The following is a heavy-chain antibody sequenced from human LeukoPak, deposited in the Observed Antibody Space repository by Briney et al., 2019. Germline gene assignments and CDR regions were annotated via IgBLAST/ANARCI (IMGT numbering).Heavy chain of an antibody. V-gene: IGHV3-30*04. Sequence: PGGSLRLSCAASGFTFGNYAMHWGRQTPGRGLEWLAVMSFDGSVEHYADPVKGRFTISRDNSKSMLFLQMNSLRADDTAVYYCGRGGGFYDILTGHIWFDPSGQGTLVTVSS. D-gene: IGHD3-9*01. J-gene: IGHJ5*02. CDR2: MSFDGSVE. CDR1: GFTFGNYA. CDR3: GRGGGFYDILTGHIWFDP.